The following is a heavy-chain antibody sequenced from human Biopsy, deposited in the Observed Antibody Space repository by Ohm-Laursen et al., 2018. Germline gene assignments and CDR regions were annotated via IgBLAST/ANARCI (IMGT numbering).Heavy chain of an antibody. Sequence: GTLSLTCNVSGGDINNYYWSSIRQPAGKGLEWIGRIYPGGSTNYNPSLKSRVTMSVDTSKKQLSLRLRSVTAADTAMYYCASVVLGPTNDAFDLWGQGTMVVVSS. CDR1: GGDINNYY. CDR2: IYPGGST. CDR3: ASVVLGPTNDAFDL. J-gene: IGHJ3*01. D-gene: IGHD3-22*01. V-gene: IGHV4-4*07.